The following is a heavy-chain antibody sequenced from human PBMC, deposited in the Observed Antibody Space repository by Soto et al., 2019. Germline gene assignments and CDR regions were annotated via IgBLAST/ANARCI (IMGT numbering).Heavy chain of an antibody. V-gene: IGHV3-23*01. Sequence: GGSLRLSCAASGFTFSSYAMSWVRQAPGKGLEWVSAISGSGGSTYYADSVKGRFTISRDNSKNTLYLQMNSLRAEDTAVYYYARGGRGSGWFFFDYWGQGTLVTVSS. J-gene: IGHJ4*02. CDR3: ARGGRGSGWFFFDY. CDR2: ISGSGGST. CDR1: GFTFSSYA. D-gene: IGHD6-19*01.